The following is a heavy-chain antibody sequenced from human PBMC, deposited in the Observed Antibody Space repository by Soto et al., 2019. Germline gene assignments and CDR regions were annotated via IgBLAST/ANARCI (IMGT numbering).Heavy chain of an antibody. CDR3: VRGVTY. J-gene: IGHJ4*02. Sequence: SETLSLTCTVSGVSISSGGYSWNWIRQHPGKGLEWIGNIYKSGATYYNSSLESRVTISVDTSQNQFSLRLSSVTAADTAVYYCVRGVTYWGQGTLVTVSS. V-gene: IGHV4-31*03. CDR2: IYKSGAT. CDR1: GVSISSGGYS.